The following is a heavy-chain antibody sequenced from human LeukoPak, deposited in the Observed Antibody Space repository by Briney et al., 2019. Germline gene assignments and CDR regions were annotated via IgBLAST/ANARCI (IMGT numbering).Heavy chain of an antibody. D-gene: IGHD1-20*01. CDR1: GRSFSGYY. Sequence: SETLSLTCAVYGRSFSGYYWSWIRQPPGKGLEWIGEINHSGSTNYNPSLKSRVTISVDTSKNQFSLKLSSVTAADTAVYYCARVGWITGIPEIPTFDYWGQGTLVTVSS. CDR3: ARVGWITGIPEIPTFDY. J-gene: IGHJ4*02. CDR2: INHSGST. V-gene: IGHV4-34*01.